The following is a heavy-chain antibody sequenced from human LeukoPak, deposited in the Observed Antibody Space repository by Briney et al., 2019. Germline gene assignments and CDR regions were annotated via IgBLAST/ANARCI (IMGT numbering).Heavy chain of an antibody. J-gene: IGHJ5*02. Sequence: SETLSLTCTVSGGSVSYYYWNWIRQPPEKGLEFIGYISDSGSTDYNPSLKGRVTISVDTSQNQISLKLTSVTAADTAVYYCARGGSWSCSNWLDPWGQGALVTVSS. D-gene: IGHD3-10*02. CDR2: ISDSGST. CDR1: GGSVSYYY. CDR3: ARGGSWSCSNWLDP. V-gene: IGHV4-59*02.